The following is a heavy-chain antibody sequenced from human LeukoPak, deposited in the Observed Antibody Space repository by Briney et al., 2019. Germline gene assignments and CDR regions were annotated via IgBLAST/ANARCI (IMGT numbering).Heavy chain of an antibody. Sequence: AETLSLTCAVYGGSFSGYYWSWIRQPPGKGLEWIGEINHSGRTNYNPSLESRVTISVDTSKNQFSLKLSSVTAADTAVYYCARAGDSSGYSDYWGQGTLVTVSS. CDR2: INHSGRT. CDR1: GGSFSGYY. J-gene: IGHJ4*02. CDR3: ARAGDSSGYSDY. V-gene: IGHV4-34*01. D-gene: IGHD3-22*01.